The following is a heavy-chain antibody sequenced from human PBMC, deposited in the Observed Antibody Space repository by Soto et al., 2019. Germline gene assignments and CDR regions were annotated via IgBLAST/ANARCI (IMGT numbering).Heavy chain of an antibody. V-gene: IGHV4-59*08. CDR2: IYYSGST. Sequence: TSETLSLTCTVSGGSISSYYWSWIRQPPGKGLEWIGYIYYSGSTNYNPSLKSRVTISVDTSKNQFSLKLSSVTAADTAVYYCARTPHTLDYYYGMDVWGQGTTVTVSS. J-gene: IGHJ6*02. CDR1: GGSISSYY. CDR3: ARTPHTLDYYYGMDV.